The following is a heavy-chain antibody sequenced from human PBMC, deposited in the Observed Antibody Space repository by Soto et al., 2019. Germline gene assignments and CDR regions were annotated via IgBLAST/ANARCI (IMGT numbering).Heavy chain of an antibody. CDR2: ITSSNSYI. D-gene: IGHD3-10*01. V-gene: IGHV3-21*01. CDR1: GFIFSSYS. CDR3: ARDGGRLYRGDHYFDY. J-gene: IGHJ4*02. Sequence: GGSLRLSCAASGFIFSSYSMSWVRQAPGKGLEWVSLITSSNSYIYYGDSVKGRFTISRDNAKKSLYLQMNGLRAEDTAVYYCARDGGRLYRGDHYFDYWGLGTLVTVSS.